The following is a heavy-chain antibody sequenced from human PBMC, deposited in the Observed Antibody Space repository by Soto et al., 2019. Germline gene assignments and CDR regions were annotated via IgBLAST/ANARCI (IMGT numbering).Heavy chain of an antibody. V-gene: IGHV1-69*01. CDR2: IIPIFGTA. J-gene: IGHJ6*02. D-gene: IGHD6-19*01. Sequence: QVQLVQSGAEVKKXGSXVKVSXXAXXXXFXSYAXSWVRQAPGQGLEWMGGIIPIFGTANYAQKFQGRVTITADESTSTAYMELSSLRSEDTAVYYCARDLAVAGSYYYYYGMDVWGQGTTVTVSS. CDR3: ARDLAVAGSYYYYYGMDV. CDR1: XXXFXSYA.